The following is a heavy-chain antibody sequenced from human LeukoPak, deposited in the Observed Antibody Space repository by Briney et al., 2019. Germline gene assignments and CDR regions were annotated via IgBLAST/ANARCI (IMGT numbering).Heavy chain of an antibody. CDR1: GFTFDDYA. CDR2: ISSSSSYI. V-gene: IGHV3-21*01. D-gene: IGHD4/OR15-4a*01. Sequence: PGGSLRLSCAASGFTFDDYAMNWVRQAPGKGLEWVSSISSSSSYIYYADSVKGRFTISRDNAKNSLYLQMNSLRAEDTAVYYCARHNYGAFDYWGQGTLVTVSS. CDR3: ARHNYGAFDY. J-gene: IGHJ4*02.